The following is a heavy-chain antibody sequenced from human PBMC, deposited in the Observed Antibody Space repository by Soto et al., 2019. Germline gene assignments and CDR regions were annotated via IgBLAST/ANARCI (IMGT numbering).Heavy chain of an antibody. CDR2: INSDGSST. Sequence: EVQLVESGGGLVQPGGSLRLSCAASGFTFSSYWMHWVRQAPGKGLVWVSRINSDGSSTSYADSVKGRFTISRDNAKNTLYLQMNSLSAEDTAVYYCARGIAAAGNPLPDYWGQGTLVTVSS. J-gene: IGHJ4*02. CDR1: GFTFSSYW. D-gene: IGHD6-13*01. V-gene: IGHV3-74*01. CDR3: ARGIAAAGNPLPDY.